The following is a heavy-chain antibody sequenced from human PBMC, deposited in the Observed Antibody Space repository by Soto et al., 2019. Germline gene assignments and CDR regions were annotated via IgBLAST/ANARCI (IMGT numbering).Heavy chain of an antibody. CDR3: AKARVYDSSGYPFAY. CDR1: GFTFSSYA. J-gene: IGHJ4*02. D-gene: IGHD3-22*01. V-gene: IGHV3-23*01. CDR2: ISGSSGST. Sequence: GGSLRLSCAASGFTFSSYAMSWVRQAPGKGLEWVSAISGSSGSTYYADSVKGRFTISRDNSKNTLYLQMNSLRAEDTAVYYCAKARVYDSSGYPFAYWGQGTLVTVSS.